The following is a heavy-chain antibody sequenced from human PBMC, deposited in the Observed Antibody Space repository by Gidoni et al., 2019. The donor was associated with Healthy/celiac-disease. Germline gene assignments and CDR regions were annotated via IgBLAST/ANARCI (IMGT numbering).Heavy chain of an antibody. J-gene: IGHJ4*02. Sequence: EVPLLESGGGLAQPRGSMRLSCTASRFHSSSHHMSLFRQVPGRGLEWGSCSRGSGRSTYYADSVKCRFTISRDNAKNTLYLEMNSLRAEDTAVYYCAKVYSSGWFVGGSSGVDGYFDYWGQGTLVTVSS. CDR2: SRGSGRST. D-gene: IGHD6-19*01. V-gene: IGHV3-23*01. CDR1: RFHSSSHH. CDR3: AKVYSSGWFVGGSSGVDGYFDY.